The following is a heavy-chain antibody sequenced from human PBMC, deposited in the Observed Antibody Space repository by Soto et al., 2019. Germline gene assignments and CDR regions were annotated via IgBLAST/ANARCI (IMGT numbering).Heavy chain of an antibody. CDR3: ARAPYTQWAGELSSGAFDT. J-gene: IGHJ3*02. D-gene: IGHD3-10*01. CDR1: GYTFTSYA. V-gene: IGHV1-3*01. Sequence: ASVKVSCKASGYTFTSYAMHWVRQAPGQRLEWMGWINAGNSDTTYSQKFQGRVTTTSNTSISTAYMELSSLRSEDTAVYYCARAPYTQWAGELSSGAFDTWGLGTMVTVSS. CDR2: INAGNSDT.